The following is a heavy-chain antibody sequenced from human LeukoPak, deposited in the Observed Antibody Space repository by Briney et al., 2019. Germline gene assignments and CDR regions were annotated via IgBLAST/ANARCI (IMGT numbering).Heavy chain of an antibody. D-gene: IGHD3-3*01. CDR2: IYSGGDT. CDR3: AKATYYDFWSGNY. Sequence: PGGSLRLSCAASGFSVSSNYMTWVRQAPGKGLEWVSDIYSGGDTYYADSVKGRFTISRDNSKNTLYLQMNSLRAEDTAVYYCAKATYYDFWSGNYWGQGTLVTVSS. J-gene: IGHJ4*02. CDR1: GFSVSSNY. V-gene: IGHV3-53*01.